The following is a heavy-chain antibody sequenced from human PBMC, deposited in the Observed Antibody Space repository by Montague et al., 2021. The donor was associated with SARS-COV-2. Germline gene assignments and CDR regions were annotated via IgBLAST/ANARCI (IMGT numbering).Heavy chain of an antibody. V-gene: IGHV3-48*04. D-gene: IGHD5-18*01. CDR2: ISMSGTRT. CDR1: GFTFSRYS. J-gene: IGHJ4*02. Sequence: SLRLSCAAAGFTFSRYSMNWVRQAPGKGLEWISYISMSGTRTQYADSVKGRFTISRDHARNSLYLQMRSLTGGDTAVYYCAGVASEHTAMAHDYWGQGTLVTVSS. CDR3: AGVASEHTAMAHDY.